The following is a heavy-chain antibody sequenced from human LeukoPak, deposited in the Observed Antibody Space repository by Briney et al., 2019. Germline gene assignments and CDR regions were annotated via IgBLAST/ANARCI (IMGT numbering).Heavy chain of an antibody. CDR3: ARVTYNGYQHFDY. V-gene: IGHV4-39*07. CDR2: IHHRGTT. CDR1: GGSISTNTYY. Sequence: PSETLSLICIVSGGSISTNTYYWGWIRLPPGKGLEWIGEIHHRGTTYYNPSLRSRVTISVDTSKNQFSLRLTSVTAADTAVYYCARVTYNGYQHFDYWGQGNLVTVS. J-gene: IGHJ4*02. D-gene: IGHD3-10*01.